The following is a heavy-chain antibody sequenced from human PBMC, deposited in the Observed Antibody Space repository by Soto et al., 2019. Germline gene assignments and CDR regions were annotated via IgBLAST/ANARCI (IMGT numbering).Heavy chain of an antibody. CDR1: GFTFTRFG. CDR2: VSYDGLDE. J-gene: IGHJ4*02. CDR3: ANDLREMATNTPDY. D-gene: IGHD5-12*01. Sequence: QVHLVESGGGVVQPGRSLRLSCAASGFTFTRFGIHWVRQAPGKGLGWVAVVSYDGLDENYAYSVKGRFSISRDNSKNTEYLQMNSLRGEDTTVYYWANDLREMATNTPDYWGQGTLVTVSS. V-gene: IGHV3-30*18.